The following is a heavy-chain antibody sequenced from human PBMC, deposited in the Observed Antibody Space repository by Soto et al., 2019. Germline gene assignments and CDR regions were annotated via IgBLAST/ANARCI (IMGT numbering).Heavy chain of an antibody. CDR3: ARSVVGATGVDY. CDR1: GGSISSSSYY. Sequence: SETLSLTCTVSGGSISSSSYYWGWIRQPPGKGLEWIGSIYYSGSTYYTPSLKSRVTISVHTSKNQFSLKLSSVTAADTAVYYCARSVVGATGVDYWGQGTLVTVSS. J-gene: IGHJ4*02. CDR2: IYYSGST. D-gene: IGHD1-26*01. V-gene: IGHV4-39*01.